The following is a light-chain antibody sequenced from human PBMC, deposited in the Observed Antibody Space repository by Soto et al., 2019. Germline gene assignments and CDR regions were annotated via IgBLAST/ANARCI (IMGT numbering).Light chain of an antibody. V-gene: IGKV1-9*01. J-gene: IGKJ4*01. CDR3: QQFNAYPLT. Sequence: DIQLTQSPSFLSAPVGDRVTISFRASQGISDYLAWYQQKPGKAPKLLIYGASTLQSGVPPRFSGSESGTEFTLTISSLQPEDCATYVCQQFNAYPLTFGGGTKLEIK. CDR2: GAS. CDR1: QGISDY.